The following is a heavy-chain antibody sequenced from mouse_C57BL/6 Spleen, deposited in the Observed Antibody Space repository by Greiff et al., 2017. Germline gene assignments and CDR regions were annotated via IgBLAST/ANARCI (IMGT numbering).Heavy chain of an antibody. J-gene: IGHJ3*01. CDR1: GYAFSSYW. D-gene: IGHD2-3*01. CDR3: ARGGLLSWFAY. Sequence: VKLQQSGAELVKPGASVKISCKASGYAFSSYWMNWVKQRPGKGLEWIGQLYPGDGDTNYNGKFKGKATLTADKSSSTAYMQLSSLTSEDSAVYFCARGGLLSWFAYWGQGTLVTVSA. V-gene: IGHV1-80*01. CDR2: LYPGDGDT.